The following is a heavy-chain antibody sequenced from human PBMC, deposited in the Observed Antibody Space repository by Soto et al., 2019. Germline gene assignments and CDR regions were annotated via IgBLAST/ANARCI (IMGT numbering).Heavy chain of an antibody. D-gene: IGHD2-2*01. J-gene: IGHJ6*02. CDR1: GFTFSSYA. CDR3: ATDLTGYAMDV. V-gene: IGHV3-23*01. Sequence: SLRLSCAASGFTFSSYAMSWVRQAPGKGLQWVSAISGSGGSTYYADSVKGRFTISRDNSKNTLYLQMNGLRVEDTAIYYCATDLTGYAMDVWGQGATVTVSS. CDR2: ISGSGGST.